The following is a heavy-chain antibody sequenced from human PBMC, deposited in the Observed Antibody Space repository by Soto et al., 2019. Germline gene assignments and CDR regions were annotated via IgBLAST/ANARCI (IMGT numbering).Heavy chain of an antibody. V-gene: IGHV3-66*01. CDR2: ISNGGDT. D-gene: IGHD2-15*01. CDR3: AREPRYCSGGSCSITGDAFDI. Sequence: EVQLVESGGGLVQPGGPLRLSCAASGLIVSSTYMSWVRQAPGKGLEWVSVISNGGDTHYADSVKGRFSLSRDISNNTLHLQMSSLRVEDTAVYYCAREPRYCSGGSCSITGDAFDIWGQGTMVTVSS. CDR1: GLIVSSTY. J-gene: IGHJ3*02.